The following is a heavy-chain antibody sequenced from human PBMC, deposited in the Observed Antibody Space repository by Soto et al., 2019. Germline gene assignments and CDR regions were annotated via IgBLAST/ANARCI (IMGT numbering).Heavy chain of an antibody. D-gene: IGHD3-3*02. CDR2: IIPIFPTP. CDR3: ARDKDRQQLGGNYYYIMDV. V-gene: IGHV1-69*12. Sequence: QVQLVQSGAEVKKPGSSVKISCKASGGTYRTNAFSWVRQAPGQGLEWMGGIIPIFPTPDYAQKFQGRVTITADESTTTTYMELSSLRSEDTATYYCARDKDRQQLGGNYYYIMDVWGQGTTVTVSS. J-gene: IGHJ6*02. CDR1: GGTYRTNA.